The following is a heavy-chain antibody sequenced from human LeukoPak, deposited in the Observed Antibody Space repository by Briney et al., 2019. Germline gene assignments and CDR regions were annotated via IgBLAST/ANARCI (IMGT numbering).Heavy chain of an antibody. J-gene: IGHJ4*02. CDR2: IRSKANSYAT. CDR3: TRLGYCSGSSYCNY. Sequence: PGGSLRLSCAASGFTFSVSAMHWVRQASGKGLEWVGRIRSKANSYATTYAASVKGRFTFSRDDSKNTAYLQMNSLKTDDTAVYYCTRLGYCSGSSYCNYWGQGTLVTVSS. D-gene: IGHD2-15*01. CDR1: GFTFSVSA. V-gene: IGHV3-73*01.